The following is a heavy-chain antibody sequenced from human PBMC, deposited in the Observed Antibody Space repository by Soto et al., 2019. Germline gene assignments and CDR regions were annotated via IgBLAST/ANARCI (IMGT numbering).Heavy chain of an antibody. D-gene: IGHD2-8*01. J-gene: IGHJ5*02. Sequence: SATLSLTCAVYGVHFSGYYWSLIRQSPGKGLEWTGYAYYSGSTDYNPSLKSRVTMSVDTSKNQVSLKLNSVTTADTAVYYCARDRSTYGGGGTGEVKENWFDPWGPGNLVTVSS. CDR2: AYYSGST. V-gene: IGHV4-59*01. CDR1: GVHFSGYY. CDR3: ARDRSTYGGGGTGEVKENWFDP.